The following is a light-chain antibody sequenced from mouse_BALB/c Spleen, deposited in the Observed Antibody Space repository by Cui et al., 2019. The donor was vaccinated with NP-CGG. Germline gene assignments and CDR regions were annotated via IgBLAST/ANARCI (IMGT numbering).Light chain of an antibody. CDR1: IGAVTTNNY. J-gene: IGLJ1*01. CDR3: VLWYSNHWV. CDR2: GTN. V-gene: IGLV1*01. Sequence: QAVVTQESALTTSPGETVTLTCRSSIGAVTTNNYANWVQEKPDHLFTGLIGGTNNRAPGVPARFSGSLIGDKAALTITGAQTEDEAIYFCVLWYSNHWVFGGGTKLTVL.